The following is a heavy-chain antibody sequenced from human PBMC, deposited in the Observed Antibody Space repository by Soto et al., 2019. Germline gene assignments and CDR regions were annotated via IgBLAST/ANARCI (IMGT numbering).Heavy chain of an antibody. J-gene: IGHJ4*02. D-gene: IGHD6-19*01. CDR2: ISYDGSNK. CDR3: ARDPVAVASEGYFDY. V-gene: IGHV3-30-3*01. CDR1: GFTFSSYA. Sequence: GGSLRLSCAASGFTFSSYAMHWVRQAPGKGLEWVAVISYDGSNKYYADSVKGRFTISRDNSKNTLYLQMNSLRAEDTAVYYCARDPVAVASEGYFDYWGQGTLVTVSS.